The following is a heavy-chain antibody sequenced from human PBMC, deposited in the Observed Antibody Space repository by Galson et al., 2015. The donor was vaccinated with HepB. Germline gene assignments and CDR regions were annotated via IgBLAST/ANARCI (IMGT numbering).Heavy chain of an antibody. CDR3: ARLAVAGTY. V-gene: IGHV1-3*01. J-gene: IGHJ4*02. Sequence: SVKVSCKASGYTFTTYAIYWVRQAPGQGLEWMGWIDGANGNTKYSQRFQGRVTITRDTSATTAYMELSRLRSEDTAVYHCARLAVAGTYWGQGTLVTVPS. CDR1: GYTFTTYA. CDR2: IDGANGNT. D-gene: IGHD6-19*01.